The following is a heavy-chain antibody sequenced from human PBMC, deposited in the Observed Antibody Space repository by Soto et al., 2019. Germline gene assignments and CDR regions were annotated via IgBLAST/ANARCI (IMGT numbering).Heavy chain of an antibody. D-gene: IGHD2-8*02. CDR1: GFIFTNVW. CDR3: TTDCTDSMCYGHGSFDV. V-gene: IGHV3-15*01. Sequence: EVQLVESGGGLVKPGGSLRLSCVGSGFIFTNVWMSWVRQTPGKGLEWVGRIKTKIDGGTADYAAPVKGRFTISRDDSKGTLCLQMNSLTSEDTAMYFGTTDCTDSMCYGHGSFDVWGPGTMGTVSS. CDR2: IKTKIDGGTA. J-gene: IGHJ3*01.